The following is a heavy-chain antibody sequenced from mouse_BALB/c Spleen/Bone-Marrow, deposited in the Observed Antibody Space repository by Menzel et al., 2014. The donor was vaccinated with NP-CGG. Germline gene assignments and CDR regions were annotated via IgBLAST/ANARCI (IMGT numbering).Heavy chain of an antibody. Sequence: VQLQQSGAELVRPGPSVKISCKASGYAFSSYWMNWVKQRPGQGLEWIGQIYPGDGDTYYIGKLKGKATLTADKSSSTAYLQLSRLTSEDSAVYFCARPELGRYYAMDYWGQGTSVTGSS. CDR3: ARPELGRYYAMDY. J-gene: IGHJ4*01. D-gene: IGHD4-1*01. V-gene: IGHV1-80*01. CDR1: GYAFSSYW. CDR2: IYPGDGDT.